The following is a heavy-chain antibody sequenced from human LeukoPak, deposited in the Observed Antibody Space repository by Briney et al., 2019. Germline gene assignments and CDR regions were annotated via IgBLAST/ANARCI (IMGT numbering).Heavy chain of an antibody. D-gene: IGHD6-6*01. CDR2: IYYSGST. Sequence: SEILSLTCTVSGDSISSYYWSWMRQPPGKGLEWLGYIYYSGSTNYNPSLKSRVTISVDTSKNQFSLKLSSVTAADTAVYYCAREYSSSSGKTFDIWGQGTMVTVSS. V-gene: IGHV4-59*01. J-gene: IGHJ3*02. CDR1: GDSISSYY. CDR3: AREYSSSSGKTFDI.